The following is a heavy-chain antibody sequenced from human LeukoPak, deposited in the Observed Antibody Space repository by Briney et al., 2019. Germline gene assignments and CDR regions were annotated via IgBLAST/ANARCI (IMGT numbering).Heavy chain of an antibody. V-gene: IGHV1-69*04. J-gene: IGHJ4*02. CDR1: GGTFSSYA. CDR3: ARNPVPAAPFDY. Sequence: ASVKVSCKASGGTFSSYAISWVRQAPGQGLEWMGRITPILGIANYAQKFQGRVTITADKSTSTAYMELSSLRSEDTAVYYCARNPVPAAPFDYWGQGTLVTVSS. CDR2: ITPILGIA. D-gene: IGHD2-2*01.